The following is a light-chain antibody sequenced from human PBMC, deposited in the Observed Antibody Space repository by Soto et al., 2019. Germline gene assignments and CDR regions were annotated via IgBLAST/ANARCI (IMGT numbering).Light chain of an antibody. Sequence: EIVLTQSPATLSLSPGERATLSCRASQSVSSYLAWYQQKPGQAPRLLIYDASNRATGIPARFSGSGSGPDFTLTISRLEPEDFAVYYCQHYVTSLTTFGQGTKVDIK. CDR2: DAS. V-gene: IGKV3-11*01. CDR3: QHYVTSLTT. J-gene: IGKJ1*01. CDR1: QSVSSY.